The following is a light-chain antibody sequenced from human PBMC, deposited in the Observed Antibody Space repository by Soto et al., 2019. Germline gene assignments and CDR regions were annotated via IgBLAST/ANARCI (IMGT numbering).Light chain of an antibody. CDR1: QTISSW. V-gene: IGKV1-5*03. Sequence: DKQMTQAPSGLTGDVGDRVTITCRASQTISSWLAWYQQKPGKAPKLLIYKASTLKSGVPSRFSGSGSGTEFTLTISSLQPDDFATYYCQLYISYSEAFGQGTKVDIK. CDR3: QLYISYSEA. CDR2: KAS. J-gene: IGKJ1*01.